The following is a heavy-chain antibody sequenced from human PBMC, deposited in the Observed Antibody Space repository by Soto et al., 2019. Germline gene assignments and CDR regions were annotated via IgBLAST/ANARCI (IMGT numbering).Heavy chain of an antibody. V-gene: IGHV1-24*01. CDR3: ATINCSSTSCPPEAYNWFDP. D-gene: IGHD2-2*01. Sequence: GASVKVSCKVSGYTLTELSTHWVRRAPGKGLEWMGGFDPEDGETIYAQKFQGRVTMTEDTSTDTAYMELSSLRSEDTAVYYCATINCSSTSCPPEAYNWFDPWGQGTLVTVSS. CDR1: GYTLTELS. J-gene: IGHJ5*02. CDR2: FDPEDGET.